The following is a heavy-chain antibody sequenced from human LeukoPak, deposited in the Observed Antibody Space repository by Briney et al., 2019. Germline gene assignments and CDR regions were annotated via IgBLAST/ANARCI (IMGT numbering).Heavy chain of an antibody. D-gene: IGHD3-22*01. CDR3: ARVHHHYYDSSSQFDY. V-gene: IGHV1-69*13. Sequence: ASVKVSCKASGGTFSSYAISWVRQAPGQGLEWMGGIIPIFGTANYAQKFQGRVTITADESTSTAYMELSSLRSEDTAVYYCARVHHHYYDSSSQFDYWGQGTLVTVSS. CDR2: IIPIFGTA. J-gene: IGHJ4*02. CDR1: GGTFSSYA.